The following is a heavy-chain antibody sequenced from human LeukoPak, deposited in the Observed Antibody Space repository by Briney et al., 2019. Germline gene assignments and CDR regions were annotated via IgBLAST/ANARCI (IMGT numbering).Heavy chain of an antibody. J-gene: IGHJ2*01. CDR2: ISSSSSYI. CDR3: ARGYSSSWGFYWYFDL. D-gene: IGHD6-13*01. CDR1: GFTFSSYS. V-gene: IGHV3-21*01. Sequence: PGGSLRLSCAASGFTFSSYSMNWVRQAPGKGLEWVSSISSSSSYIYYADSVKGRFTISRDNAKNSLYLQMNSLRAEDTAVYYCARGYSSSWGFYWYFDLWGRGTLVTVSS.